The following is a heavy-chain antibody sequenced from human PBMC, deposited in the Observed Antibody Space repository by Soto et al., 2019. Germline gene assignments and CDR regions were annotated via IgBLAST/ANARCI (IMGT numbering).Heavy chain of an antibody. J-gene: IGHJ4*02. CDR1: GFTFSSHA. CDR3: AKAYYNFWTGPAFEY. D-gene: IGHD3-3*01. CDR2: ISGDGTT. Sequence: SGGSLRLSXAASGFTFSSHAMSWVRQAPGEGLEWVSTISGDGTTYPADSVKGRFTISRDNSKNTLYLQTNNLRVEDTALYYCAKAYYNFWTGPAFEYWGQGTLVTVSS. V-gene: IGHV3-23*01.